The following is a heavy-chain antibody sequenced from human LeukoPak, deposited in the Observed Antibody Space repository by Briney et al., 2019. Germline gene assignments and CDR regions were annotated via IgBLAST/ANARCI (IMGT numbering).Heavy chain of an antibody. CDR3: ARESPSGSYCYYCYYMDL. Sequence: ASVKVSCKASGYTFTSYDINWVRQATGQGLEWMGWMNPNSGNTGYAQKFQGRVTMTRNTSISTAYMELSSLRSEDTAVYYCARESPSGSYCYYCYYMDLWGKGTTVTVSS. CDR1: GYTFTSYD. J-gene: IGHJ6*03. D-gene: IGHD1-26*01. CDR2: MNPNSGNT. V-gene: IGHV1-8*01.